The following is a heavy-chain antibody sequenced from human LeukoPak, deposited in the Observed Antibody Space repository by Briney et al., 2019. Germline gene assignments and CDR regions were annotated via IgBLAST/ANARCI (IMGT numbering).Heavy chain of an antibody. CDR3: VKDDVDTTMVKVYYFNY. CDR2: IWHDGSKT. Sequence: GGSLRLSCTASGFTFGSCGMYWVRQAPGKGLEWVAVIWHDGSKTDYADSVKGRFTISRDNSKNTVYLQMNSLRAEDTAVYYCVKDDVDTTMVKVYYFNYWGQGTLVTVSS. V-gene: IGHV3-33*06. D-gene: IGHD5-18*01. J-gene: IGHJ4*02. CDR1: GFTFGSCG.